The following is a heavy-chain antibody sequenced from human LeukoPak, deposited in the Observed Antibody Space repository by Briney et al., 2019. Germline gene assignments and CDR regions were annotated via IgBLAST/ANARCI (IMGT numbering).Heavy chain of an antibody. CDR1: GFTVSSNY. D-gene: IGHD4-17*01. Sequence: PGGSLRLSCAASGFTVSSNYMSWVRQAPGKGLEWVSSISSSSSYIYYADSVKGRFTISRDNAKNSLYLQMNSLRAEDTAVYYCARDIEYGDSPFDYWGQGTLVTASS. J-gene: IGHJ4*02. CDR3: ARDIEYGDSPFDY. CDR2: ISSSSSYI. V-gene: IGHV3-21*01.